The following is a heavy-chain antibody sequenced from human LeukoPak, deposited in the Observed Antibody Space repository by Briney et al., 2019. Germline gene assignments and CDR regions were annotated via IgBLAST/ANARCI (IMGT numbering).Heavy chain of an antibody. CDR2: IWYDGSNK. Sequence: PGRSLRLSCAASGFTFSSYGMHWVRQAPGKGLEWVAVIWYDGSNKYYADSVKGRFTISRDNSKNTLYLQMNSLRAEDTAVYYCGKDQSQYSSSYLDYWGQGTLVTVSS. CDR3: GKDQSQYSSSYLDY. V-gene: IGHV3-33*06. J-gene: IGHJ4*02. D-gene: IGHD6-6*01. CDR1: GFTFSSYG.